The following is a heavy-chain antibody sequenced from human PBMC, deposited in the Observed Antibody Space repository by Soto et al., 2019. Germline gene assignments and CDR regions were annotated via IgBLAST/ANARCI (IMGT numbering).Heavy chain of an antibody. D-gene: IGHD2-8*01. CDR2: IYYSGST. V-gene: IGHV4-61*01. Sequence: PSETLSLTCTVSGGSVSSGSYYWSWIRQPPGKGLEWIGYIYYSGSTNYNPSLKSRVTISVDTSKNQFSLKLSSVTAADTAVYYCAIGYCTNGVCSGFDPWGQGTLVTVSS. J-gene: IGHJ5*02. CDR3: AIGYCTNGVCSGFDP. CDR1: GGSVSSGSYY.